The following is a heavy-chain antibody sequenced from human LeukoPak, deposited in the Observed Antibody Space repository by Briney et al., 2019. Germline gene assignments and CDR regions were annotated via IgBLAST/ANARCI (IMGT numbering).Heavy chain of an antibody. V-gene: IGHV3-23*01. Sequence: GGSLRLSCAASGFTFSSYARSWVRQTPGKGLEWVSGISDSGGSTYYADSVKGRFTISRDNSKNTLYLQMNSLRAEDTAIYYCAKMPVSYSSGWSTFDYWGQGTLVTVSS. CDR1: GFTFSSYA. CDR2: ISDSGGST. J-gene: IGHJ4*02. D-gene: IGHD6-19*01. CDR3: AKMPVSYSSGWSTFDY.